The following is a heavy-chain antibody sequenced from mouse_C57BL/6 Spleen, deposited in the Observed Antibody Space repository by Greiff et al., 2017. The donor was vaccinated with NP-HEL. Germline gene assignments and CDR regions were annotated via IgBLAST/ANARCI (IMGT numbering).Heavy chain of an antibody. J-gene: IGHJ1*03. Sequence: QVQLQQPGAELVKPGASVKMSCKASGYTFTSYWITWVKQRPGQGLEWIGDIYPGSGSTKYNEKFKGKATLTADKSSSTAYMQLNSLTSEDSAVYFCAGSSYAALENFDVWGTGTTVTVSS. D-gene: IGHD1-1*01. CDR2: IYPGSGST. CDR3: AGSSYAALENFDV. CDR1: GYTFTSYW. V-gene: IGHV1-55*01.